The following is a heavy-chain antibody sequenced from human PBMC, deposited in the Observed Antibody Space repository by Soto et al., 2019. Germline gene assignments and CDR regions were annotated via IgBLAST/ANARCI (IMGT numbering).Heavy chain of an antibody. D-gene: IGHD6-19*01. Sequence: PGGSLRLSCAASGFTFSSYGMHWVRQAPGKGLEWVAVISYDGSNKYYADSVKGRFTISRDNSKNTLYLQMNSLRAEDTAVYYCAKDHQWLALNYYYYGMDVWGQGTTVTVSS. CDR3: AKDHQWLALNYYYYGMDV. V-gene: IGHV3-30*18. CDR1: GFTFSSYG. CDR2: ISYDGSNK. J-gene: IGHJ6*02.